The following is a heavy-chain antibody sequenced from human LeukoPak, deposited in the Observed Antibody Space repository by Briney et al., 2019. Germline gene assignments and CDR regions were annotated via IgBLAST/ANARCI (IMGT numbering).Heavy chain of an antibody. D-gene: IGHD5-18*01. V-gene: IGHV3-7*03. CDR3: ARGPYTPMVTFFNY. J-gene: IGHJ4*02. CDR2: IKQDGSEK. CDR1: EFTFSSYW. Sequence: GGSLRLSCAASEFTFSSYWMTWVRQAPGKGLEWVANIKQDGSEKFYVDSVKGRFTISRDNAENSLYLQTNSLRAEDTAVYYCARGPYTPMVTFFNYWGRGTLVTVSS.